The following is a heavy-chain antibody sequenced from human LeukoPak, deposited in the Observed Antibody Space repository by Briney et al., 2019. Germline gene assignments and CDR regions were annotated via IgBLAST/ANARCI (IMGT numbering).Heavy chain of an antibody. CDR1: GFTFNTYT. D-gene: IGHD3-16*01. CDR3: ARGGGLDV. Sequence: SGGSLRLSCAASGFTFNTYTMNWVRQAPGKELEWVSYISGSSGIIDYADSVRGRFTISRDNAKNSLYLQMNSLRAEDTAVYFCARGGGLDVWGQGATVTVSS. CDR2: ISGSSGII. J-gene: IGHJ6*02. V-gene: IGHV3-48*01.